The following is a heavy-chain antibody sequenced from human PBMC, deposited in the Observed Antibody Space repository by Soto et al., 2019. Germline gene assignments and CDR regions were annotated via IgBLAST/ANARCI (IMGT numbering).Heavy chain of an antibody. J-gene: IGHJ6*02. CDR1: GFTFSNYA. CDR3: ASAVFSSSSWSGFYGLDL. Sequence: EVQLLESGGDLVQPGGSLRLSCATSGFTFSNYAMSWVRQAPGKGLEWVSTITGSGINTFYADSVKGRFTISRDNSKNPLYLQITGPGAEDAAVYYCASAVFSSSSWSGFYGLDLWGQ. D-gene: IGHD2-2*01. CDR2: ITGSGINT. V-gene: IGHV3-23*01.